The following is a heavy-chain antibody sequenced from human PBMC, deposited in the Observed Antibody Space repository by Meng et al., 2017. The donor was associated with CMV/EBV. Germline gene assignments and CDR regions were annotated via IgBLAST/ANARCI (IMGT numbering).Heavy chain of an antibody. CDR2: INHSGST. Sequence: VQLQQWSAGLSRPSWTLSLTWAVYGGSFSGYYWSWIRQPPGKGLEWIGEINHSGSTNYNPSLKSRVTISVDTSKNQFSLKLSSVTAADTAVYYCARGVGGWFDPWGQGTLVTVSS. CDR3: ARGVGGWFDP. V-gene: IGHV4-34*01. CDR1: GGSFSGYY. D-gene: IGHD1-26*01. J-gene: IGHJ5*02.